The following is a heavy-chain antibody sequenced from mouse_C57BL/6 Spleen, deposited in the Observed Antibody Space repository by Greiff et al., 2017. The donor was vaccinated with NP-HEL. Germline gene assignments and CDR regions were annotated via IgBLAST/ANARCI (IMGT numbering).Heavy chain of an antibody. Sequence: VQLQQSVAELVRPGASVKLSCTASGFNIKNTYMHWVKQRPEQGLEWIGRIDPANGNTKYAPKFQGKATITADTSSNTAYLQLSSLTSEDTAIYYGARAFYGNYVGYAMDYWGQGTSVTVSS. V-gene: IGHV14-3*01. CDR2: IDPANGNT. CDR1: GFNIKNTY. CDR3: ARAFYGNYVGYAMDY. J-gene: IGHJ4*01. D-gene: IGHD2-1*01.